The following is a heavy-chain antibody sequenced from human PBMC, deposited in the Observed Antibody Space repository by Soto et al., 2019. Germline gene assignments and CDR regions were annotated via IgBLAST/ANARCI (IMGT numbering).Heavy chain of an antibody. CDR3: ARVTVYAIPRRPYYYYYGMDV. D-gene: IGHD2-8*01. V-gene: IGHV1-18*01. CDR1: GYTFTSYG. J-gene: IGHJ6*02. CDR2: ISAYNGNT. Sequence: GASVKVSCKASGYTFTSYGISWVRQAPGQGLEWMGWISAYNGNTNYAQKLQGRVTMTTDTSTSTAYMELRSLRSDDTAVYYCARVTVYAIPRRPYYYYYGMDVWGQGTTVTVSS.